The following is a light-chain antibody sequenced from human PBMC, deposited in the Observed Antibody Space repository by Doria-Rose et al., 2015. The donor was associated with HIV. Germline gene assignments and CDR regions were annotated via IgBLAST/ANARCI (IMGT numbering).Light chain of an antibody. J-gene: IGKJ3*01. CDR3: QQRSNWPPIFT. CDR2: DAS. CDR1: QSVSSN. V-gene: IGKV3-11*01. Sequence: PATLSLSPGERATLSCRASQSVSSNLAWYQQKPGQAPRLLIYDASNRATGIPTRFSGSGSGTDFTLTISSLEPEDFAVYFCQQRSNWPPIFTFGPGTKVDI.